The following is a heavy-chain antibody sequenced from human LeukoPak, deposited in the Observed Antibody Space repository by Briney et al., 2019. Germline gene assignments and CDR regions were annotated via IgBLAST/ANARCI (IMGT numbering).Heavy chain of an antibody. CDR3: AKGPNYFDS. Sequence: GGSLRLSCAASGFSFSNYWMHWVRQARGKGLVWVTRMNSDGSATYYADSVQGRFTISRDNAKNTLYLQMNSLRAEDTAMYFCAKGPNYFDSWGQGTLVTVSS. CDR1: GFSFSNYW. V-gene: IGHV3-74*01. J-gene: IGHJ4*02. CDR2: MNSDGSAT.